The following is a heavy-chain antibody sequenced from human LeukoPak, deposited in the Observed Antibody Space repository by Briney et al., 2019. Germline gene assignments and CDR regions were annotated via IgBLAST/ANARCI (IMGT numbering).Heavy chain of an antibody. V-gene: IGHV1-18*01. Sequence: ASVKVSCKASGYTFTSYGISWVRQAPGQGLEWMGWISAYNGNTNYAQKLRGRVTMTTDTSTSTAYMELSRLRSDDTAVFYCARVEPVGYCSGGTCYSVDYWGQGTLVTVSS. D-gene: IGHD2-15*01. CDR2: ISAYNGNT. CDR1: GYTFTSYG. J-gene: IGHJ4*02. CDR3: ARVEPVGYCSGGTCYSVDY.